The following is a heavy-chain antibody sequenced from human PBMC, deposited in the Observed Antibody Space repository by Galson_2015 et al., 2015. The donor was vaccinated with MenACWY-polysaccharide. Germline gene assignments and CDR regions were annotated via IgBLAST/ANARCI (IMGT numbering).Heavy chain of an antibody. J-gene: IGHJ6*02. Sequence: SVKVSCKASGYTLTSNDIIWVRQATGQGLEYMGWMNPDNGNTRNAQKFQCRVTMTSDTSMNTAYMELSSLGSEDTAVYYCARGQSRPSRYYGLDVWGQGTTVTVSS. CDR3: ARGQSRPSRYYGLDV. D-gene: IGHD2-2*01. CDR2: MNPDNGNT. CDR1: GYTLTSND. V-gene: IGHV1-8*01.